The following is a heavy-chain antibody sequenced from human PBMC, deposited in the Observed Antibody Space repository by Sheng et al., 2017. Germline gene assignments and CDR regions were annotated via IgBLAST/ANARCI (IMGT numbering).Heavy chain of an antibody. D-gene: IGHD3-16*01. J-gene: IGHJ2*01. CDR1: GSSIASDYC. V-gene: IGHV4-38-2*02. CDR2: VYQSGTT. Sequence: QVQLQESGPGLVEPSETLSLTCTVSGSSIASDYCWDWIRQSPGKGLEWIGSVYQSGTTYINTSLKGRATISVDTSNNKFSLRVTSVTVDDAAVYYCARDVKLHWGTPPWYFDLWGRGTLVAVSS. CDR3: ARDVKLHWGTPPWYFDL.